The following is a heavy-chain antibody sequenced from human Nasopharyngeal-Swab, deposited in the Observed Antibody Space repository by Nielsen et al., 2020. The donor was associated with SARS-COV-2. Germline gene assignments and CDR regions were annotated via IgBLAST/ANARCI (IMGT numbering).Heavy chain of an antibody. CDR3: ARIGFPGWDY. Sequence: GESLKISCIASGFTFGDYAMSWFRQAPGKGLEWVANIKQDGSEKYYVDSVKGRFTISRDNAKNSLYLQMNSLRAEDTAVYYCARIGFPGWDYWGQGTLVTVSS. V-gene: IGHV3-7*01. D-gene: IGHD2-15*01. CDR1: GFTFGDYA. CDR2: IKQDGSEK. J-gene: IGHJ4*02.